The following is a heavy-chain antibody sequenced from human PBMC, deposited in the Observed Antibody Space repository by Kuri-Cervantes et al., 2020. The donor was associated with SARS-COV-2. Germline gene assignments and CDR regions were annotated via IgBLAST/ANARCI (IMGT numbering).Heavy chain of an antibody. Sequence: GGSLRLSCAASGFTFSDHYMDWVRQAPGKGLEWVGRTRNKANSYTTEYAASVKGRFTISRDDSKNSLYLQMDSLETEDTAVYYCAREWIYQGYCSGGSCPRPELWFDPWGQGTLVTVSS. V-gene: IGHV3-72*01. J-gene: IGHJ5*02. CDR2: TRNKANSYTT. CDR3: AREWIYQGYCSGGSCPRPELWFDP. D-gene: IGHD2-15*01. CDR1: GFTFSDHY.